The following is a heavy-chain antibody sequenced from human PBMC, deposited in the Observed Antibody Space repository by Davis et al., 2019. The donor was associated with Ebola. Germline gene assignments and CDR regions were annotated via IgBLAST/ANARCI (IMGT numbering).Heavy chain of an antibody. D-gene: IGHD4-17*01. CDR2: ISSSSSYT. CDR3: ARTTVTTSGSAFDI. V-gene: IGHV3-11*06. Sequence: GESLKISCAASGFTFSDYYMSWIRQAPGKGLEWVSYISSSSSYTNYADSVKGRFTISRDNAKNSLYLQMNSLRAEDTAVYYCARTTVTTSGSAFDIWGQGTMVTVSS. J-gene: IGHJ3*02. CDR1: GFTFSDYY.